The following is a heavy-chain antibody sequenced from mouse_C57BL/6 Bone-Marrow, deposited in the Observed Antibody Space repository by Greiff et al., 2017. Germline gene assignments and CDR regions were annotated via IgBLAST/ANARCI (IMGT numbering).Heavy chain of an antibody. Sequence: VQLQQPGAELVRPGTSVTLSCKASGYTFTSYWMHWVKQRTGQGLEWIGVIDPTDSYTNYNQKFKGKATLTVDKSSSTAYMQLSSLTSEDSAVYYCARDYGSRAYWGQGTLVTVSA. CDR3: ARDYGSRAY. CDR1: GYTFTSYW. J-gene: IGHJ3*01. D-gene: IGHD1-1*01. CDR2: IDPTDSYT. V-gene: IGHV1-59*01.